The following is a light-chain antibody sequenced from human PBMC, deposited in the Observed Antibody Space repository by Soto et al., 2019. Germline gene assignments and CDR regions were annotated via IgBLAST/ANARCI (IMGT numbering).Light chain of an antibody. Sequence: DIVLTQSPVSLAVSLGERATINCRSSQSVLFKSNNKNYLAWYQQKPGQPPKLLIYWASTRESGVPDRFSGSGSGTDFTLTISRLQAEDVAVYYCQQYYTSPLTFGGGTKVDI. CDR2: WAS. CDR1: QSVLFKSNNKNY. J-gene: IGKJ4*01. CDR3: QQYYTSPLT. V-gene: IGKV4-1*01.